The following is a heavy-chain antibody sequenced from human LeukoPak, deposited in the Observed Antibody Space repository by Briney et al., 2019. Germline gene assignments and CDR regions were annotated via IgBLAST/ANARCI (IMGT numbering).Heavy chain of an antibody. J-gene: IGHJ4*02. CDR2: ISYDGSNK. Sequence: GGSLRLSCAASGFTFSSYGMHWVRQAPGKGLGWVAVISYDGSNKYYADSVKGRFTISRDNSKNTLYLQMNSLRAEDTAVYYCAKASDWQQLVLFDYWGQGTLVTVSS. D-gene: IGHD6-13*01. V-gene: IGHV3-30*18. CDR3: AKASDWQQLVLFDY. CDR1: GFTFSSYG.